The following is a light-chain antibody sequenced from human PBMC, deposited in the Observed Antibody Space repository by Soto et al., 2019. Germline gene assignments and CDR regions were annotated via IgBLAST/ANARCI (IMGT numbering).Light chain of an antibody. Sequence: DIQVTQSPSSLSASVGDRVTITCRASQSTSIFLNWYQQKPGKVPKVLIYAASNLQSGVPSRFSGSGSGTDFTLTISSLQPEDFATYYCQQSYSTPVTFGQGTKVDIK. CDR1: QSTSIF. J-gene: IGKJ1*01. CDR2: AAS. V-gene: IGKV1-39*01. CDR3: QQSYSTPVT.